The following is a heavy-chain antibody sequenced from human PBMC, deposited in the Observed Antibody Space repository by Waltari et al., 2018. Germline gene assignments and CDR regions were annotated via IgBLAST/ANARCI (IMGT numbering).Heavy chain of an antibody. J-gene: IGHJ4*02. CDR3: ARWAGYASGWSGPFDY. V-gene: IGHV1-2*02. D-gene: IGHD6-19*01. Sequence: QVQLVQSGAEVKKPGASVTVSCKASGYTFTAYYMHWVRQAPGQGPEWMGWIDPNSGGTKYAEKFQDRVTMTRDTSISTAYMELRSLLSDDTAIYYCARWAGYASGWSGPFDYWGQGILVIVSS. CDR1: GYTFTAYY. CDR2: IDPNSGGT.